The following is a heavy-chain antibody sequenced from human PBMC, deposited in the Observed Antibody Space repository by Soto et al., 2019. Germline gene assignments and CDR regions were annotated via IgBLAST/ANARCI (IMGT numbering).Heavy chain of an antibody. CDR3: AKDVVVGATTGLGDYYYYYGMDV. D-gene: IGHD1-26*01. V-gene: IGHV3-30*18. J-gene: IGHJ6*02. Sequence: QVQLVESGGGVVQPGRSLRLSCAASGFTFSSYGMHWVRQAPGKGLEWVAVISYDGSNKYYADSVKGRFTISRDNSKNTLYLQLNSLRAEDTAVYYCAKDVVVGATTGLGDYYYYYGMDVWVQETTDTVSS. CDR1: GFTFSSYG. CDR2: ISYDGSNK.